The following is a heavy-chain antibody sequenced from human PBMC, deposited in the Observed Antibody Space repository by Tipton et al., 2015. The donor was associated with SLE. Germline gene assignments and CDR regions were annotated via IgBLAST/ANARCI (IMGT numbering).Heavy chain of an antibody. Sequence: TLSLTCTVSGGSISSYYWTWIRQPPGKGLEWIGYIYYSGSISYNPSLKSRVTISVDTSKNQFSLKLSSVTAADTAVYYCAKGNDFDYWGQGTLVTVSS. CDR2: IYYSGSI. J-gene: IGHJ4*02. V-gene: IGHV4-59*08. D-gene: IGHD3-10*01. CDR3: AKGNDFDY. CDR1: GGSISSYY.